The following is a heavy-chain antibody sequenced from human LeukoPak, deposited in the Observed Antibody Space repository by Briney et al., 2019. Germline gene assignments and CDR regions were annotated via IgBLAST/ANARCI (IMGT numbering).Heavy chain of an antibody. CDR1: GSTFSSYA. Sequence: GGSLRLSCAASGSTFSSYAMSWVRQAPGKGLEWVSAISGSGGSTYYADSVKGRFTISRDNSKNTLYLQMNSLRAEDTAVYYCAKLPTVTTSMDYWGQGTLVTVSS. J-gene: IGHJ4*02. V-gene: IGHV3-23*01. CDR2: ISGSGGST. CDR3: AKLPTVTTSMDY. D-gene: IGHD4-17*01.